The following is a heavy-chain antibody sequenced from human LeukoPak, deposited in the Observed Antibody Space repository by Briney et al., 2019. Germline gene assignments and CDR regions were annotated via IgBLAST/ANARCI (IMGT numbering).Heavy chain of an antibody. D-gene: IGHD1-26*01. CDR1: GFTFSKYW. CDR3: GRGGAGLADY. V-gene: IGHV3-74*01. CDR2: INPEETTI. Sequence: GGSLRLSCTVSGFTFSKYWMHRVRQAPGKGLVWVSRINPEETTINYADSVKGRFTITRDNAQSTLYLQMDSLRPEDSALYYCGRGGAGLADYWGPGTLVTVSS. J-gene: IGHJ4*02.